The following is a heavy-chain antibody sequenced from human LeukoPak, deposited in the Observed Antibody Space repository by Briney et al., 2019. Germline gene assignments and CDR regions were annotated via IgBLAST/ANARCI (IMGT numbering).Heavy chain of an antibody. CDR3: ATTLGSGGVRDLDAFDI. CDR1: GGSINSSSYY. V-gene: IGHV4-30-2*01. D-gene: IGHD3-10*01. J-gene: IGHJ3*02. Sequence: PSETLSLTCTVSGGSINSSSYYWSWIRQPPGRGLEWIGYIYHSGSTYYNPSLKSRVTISVDRSKNQFSLKLSSVTAADTAVYYCATTLGSGGVRDLDAFDIWGQGTMVTVSS. CDR2: IYHSGST.